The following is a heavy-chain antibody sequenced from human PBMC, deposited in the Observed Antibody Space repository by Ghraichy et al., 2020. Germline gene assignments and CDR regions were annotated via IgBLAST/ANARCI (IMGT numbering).Heavy chain of an antibody. Sequence: SVKVSCKASGGTFSSYTINWVRQAPGQGLEWMGGIIPIFKSTDYAQNFPGRVTITADESTTTAYMELSSLRSEDTAVYYCARGSHDSADYYYAMDVWGQGTTVTVSS. D-gene: IGHD2-15*01. J-gene: IGHJ6*02. CDR3: ARGSHDSADYYYAMDV. V-gene: IGHV1-69*13. CDR2: IIPIFKST. CDR1: GGTFSSYT.